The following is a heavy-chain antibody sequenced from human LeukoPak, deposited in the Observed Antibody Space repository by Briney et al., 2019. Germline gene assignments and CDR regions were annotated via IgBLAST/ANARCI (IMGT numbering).Heavy chain of an antibody. J-gene: IGHJ4*02. Sequence: GGSLRLSCAASGFTFNNYAVGWVRQAPGKGLEWVSAISGGGVSTYYADSVKGRFTISRDNSKTTLYLQMNSLRAEDMAVYYCAKNVNGGNWYYFDHWGQGTLVTVSS. CDR2: ISGGGVST. CDR1: GFTFNNYA. CDR3: AKNVNGGNWYYFDH. D-gene: IGHD1-20*01. V-gene: IGHV3-23*01.